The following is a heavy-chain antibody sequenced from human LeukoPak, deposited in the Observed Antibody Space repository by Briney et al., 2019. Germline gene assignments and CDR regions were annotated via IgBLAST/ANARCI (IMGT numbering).Heavy chain of an antibody. Sequence: SETLSLTCAVSGGSFSGYYWSWIRQPPGKGLEWIGSIYYSGSTYYNPSLKSRVTISVDTSKNQLSLKLSSVTAADTAVYYCASARTSSRSWFTFDYWGQGILVTVSS. CDR3: ASARTSSRSWFTFDY. D-gene: IGHD6-13*01. CDR2: IYYSGST. CDR1: GGSFSGYY. V-gene: IGHV4-39*01. J-gene: IGHJ4*02.